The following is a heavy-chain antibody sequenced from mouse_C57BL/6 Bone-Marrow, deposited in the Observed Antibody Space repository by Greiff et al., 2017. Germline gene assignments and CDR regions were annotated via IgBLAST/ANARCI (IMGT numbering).Heavy chain of an antibody. CDR3: ARLNIFYEYDGSMDY. D-gene: IGHD2-4*01. CDR2: IDPSDSYT. CDR1: GYTFTSYW. Sequence: VQLQQPGAELVMPGASVKLSCKASGYTFTSYWMHWVKQRPGQGLEWIGEIDPSDSYTNYNQKFKGKSTLTVDKSSSTAYMQLSSLTSADSAVYYLARLNIFYEYDGSMDYWDQGTSVTVSS. V-gene: IGHV1-69*01. J-gene: IGHJ4*01.